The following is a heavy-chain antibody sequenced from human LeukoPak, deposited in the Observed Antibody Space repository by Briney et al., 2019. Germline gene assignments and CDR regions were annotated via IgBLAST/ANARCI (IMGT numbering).Heavy chain of an antibody. V-gene: IGHV3-48*03. CDR1: GFTFSNCE. Sequence: GGSLRLSCAASGFTFSNCEMNWVRQAPGKGLEWVSYISSIDSTTYYADSVKGRFTISRDNAKNSLYLQMNSLRVEDTAVYHCARGLASSNWPHWFDPWGQGTLVSVSS. CDR2: ISSIDSTT. J-gene: IGHJ5*02. CDR3: ARGLASSNWPHWFDP. D-gene: IGHD6-13*01.